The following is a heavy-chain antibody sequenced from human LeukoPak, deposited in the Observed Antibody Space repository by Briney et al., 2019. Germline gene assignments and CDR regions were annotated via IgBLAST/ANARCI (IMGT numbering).Heavy chain of an antibody. CDR2: IRSSSET. Sequence: GGSLRLSCAASGFIFSQYSMNWVRQAPGKGLEWVSHIRSSSETFYADSVKGRFTISRDNSKNTLYLQMNSLRAEDTAVYYCARDAVGYSYGYDYFDYWGQGTLVTVSS. D-gene: IGHD5-18*01. V-gene: IGHV3-48*01. CDR3: ARDAVGYSYGYDYFDY. CDR1: GFIFSQYS. J-gene: IGHJ4*02.